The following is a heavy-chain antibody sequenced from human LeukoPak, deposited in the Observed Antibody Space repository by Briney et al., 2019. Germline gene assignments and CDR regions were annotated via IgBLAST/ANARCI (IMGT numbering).Heavy chain of an antibody. J-gene: IGHJ4*02. CDR3: AKDRHFDSNVFDY. V-gene: IGHV3-30*18. D-gene: IGHD2-21*01. CDR2: ISYDGSNK. CDR1: AFTFSSYG. Sequence: GGSLRPSCAASAFTFSSYGMHWVRQAPGKGLEWVAVISYDGSNKYYADSVKGRFTISRDNSKNTVFLQMSSLRAEDTAVYYCAKDRHFDSNVFDYWGQGTLVTVSS.